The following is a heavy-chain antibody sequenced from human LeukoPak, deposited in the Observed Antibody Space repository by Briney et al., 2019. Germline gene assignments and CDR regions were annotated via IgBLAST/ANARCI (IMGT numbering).Heavy chain of an antibody. CDR1: GFTFDDYA. V-gene: IGHV3-9*01. CDR3: AKIAAAGAFDY. J-gene: IGHJ4*02. CDR2: ISWNSGSI. Sequence: GRSLRLSCAASGFTFDDYAMHWVRQAPGKGLEWVSGISWNSGSIGYAYSVKGRFTISRDNAKNSLYLQMNSLRAEDTALYYCAKIAAAGAFDYWGQGTLVTVSS. D-gene: IGHD6-13*01.